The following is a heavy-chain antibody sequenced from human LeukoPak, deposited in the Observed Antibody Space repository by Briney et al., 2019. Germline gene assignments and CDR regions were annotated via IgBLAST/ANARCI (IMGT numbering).Heavy chain of an antibody. CDR1: GFTFSSYG. J-gene: IGHJ3*02. CDR3: ARDSSTSDAFDI. CDR2: IWYDGSNK. D-gene: IGHD2-2*01. V-gene: IGHV3-33*01. Sequence: GGPLRLSCAASGFTFSSYGMHWVRQAPGKGLEWVAVIWYDGSNKYYADSVKGRFTISRDNSKNTLYLQMNSLRAEGTAVYYCARDSSTSDAFDIWGQGTMVTVSS.